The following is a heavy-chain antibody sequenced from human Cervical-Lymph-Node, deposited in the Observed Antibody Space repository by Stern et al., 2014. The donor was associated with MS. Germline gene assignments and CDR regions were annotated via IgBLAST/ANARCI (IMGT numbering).Heavy chain of an antibody. Sequence: VQLVESGGGVIQPGGSLRLSCTASGFTVSRAYMTWVRQAPGKWLEWVSLITNVGSTFSTDSVKGRFTISRDDSKNTVYLHMTSLRAEDTAMYYCARDTSSPERSDWWGQGTLVTVSS. V-gene: IGHV3-53*01. J-gene: IGHJ4*02. CDR1: GFTVSRAY. D-gene: IGHD1-1*01. CDR2: ITNVGST. CDR3: ARDTSSPERSDW.